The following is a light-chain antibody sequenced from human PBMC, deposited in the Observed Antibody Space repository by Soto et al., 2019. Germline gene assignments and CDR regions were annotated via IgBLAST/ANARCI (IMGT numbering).Light chain of an antibody. V-gene: IGLV2-8*01. CDR3: SSYAGSNNFVV. Sequence: HSALTQPPSASGSPGQSVTMSCTGTSSDVGGYNFVSWYQQHPGKAPKLMIYEVSKRPSGVPDRFSGSKSGNTASLTVSGLQAEDEADYYCSSYAGSNNFVVFGGGTKLTVL. CDR2: EVS. CDR1: SSDVGGYNF. J-gene: IGLJ2*01.